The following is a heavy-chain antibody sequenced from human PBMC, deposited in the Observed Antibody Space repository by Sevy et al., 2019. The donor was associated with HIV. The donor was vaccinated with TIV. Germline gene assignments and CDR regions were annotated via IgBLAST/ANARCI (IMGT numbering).Heavy chain of an antibody. D-gene: IGHD4-17*01. CDR1: GFTFSDYY. Sequence: EGSPRLSCAASGFTFSDYYMSWIRQAPGKGLEWVSYISSSGSTIYYADSVKGRFTISRDNAKNSLYLQMNSLRAEDTAVYYCTKMTTVTSTTDYWGQGTLVTVSS. CDR3: TKMTTVTSTTDY. V-gene: IGHV3-11*01. J-gene: IGHJ4*02. CDR2: ISSSGSTI.